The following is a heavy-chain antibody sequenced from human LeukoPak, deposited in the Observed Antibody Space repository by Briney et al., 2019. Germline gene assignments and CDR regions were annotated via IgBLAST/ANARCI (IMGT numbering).Heavy chain of an antibody. CDR3: ARDPTNNNWFDP. V-gene: IGHV3-21*01. D-gene: IGHD2-8*01. J-gene: IGHJ5*02. Sequence: GGSLRLSCAASGFTFSSYIMNWVRQAPGKGLEWVSTISSSSSYIYYADSVKGRFTISRDNAKNSLYLQMNSLRAEDTAVYYCARDPTNNNWFDPWGQGTLVTVSS. CDR2: ISSSSSYI. CDR1: GFTFSSYI.